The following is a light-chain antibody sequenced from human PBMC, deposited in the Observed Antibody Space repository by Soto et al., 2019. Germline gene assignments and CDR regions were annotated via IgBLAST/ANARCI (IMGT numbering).Light chain of an antibody. Sequence: QSALTQPASVSGSPGQSITISCTGTSSGVGSYNYVSWYQHHPGKAPKLIIYEVSNRPSGVSNRFSGSKSGNTASLTISGLQAEDEADYYCTSYTRSSTYVFGTGTKVTVL. V-gene: IGLV2-14*01. CDR1: SSGVGSYNY. J-gene: IGLJ1*01. CDR3: TSYTRSSTYV. CDR2: EVS.